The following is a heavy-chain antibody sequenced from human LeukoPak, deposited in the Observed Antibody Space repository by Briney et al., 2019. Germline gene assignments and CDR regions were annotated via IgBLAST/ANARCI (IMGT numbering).Heavy chain of an antibody. V-gene: IGHV4-31*03. CDR3: ARDRGRVRGYYYAMDV. J-gene: IGHJ6*02. CDR2: IFNSGST. Sequence: PSETLSLTCTVSGDSIRSGGHYWTWIRQHPEKGLEWIGYIFNSGSTYYNPSLKSRVTISEDTSKNQFSLNLTPVTAADTAVYYCARDRGRVRGYYYAMDVWGQGTTVTVSS. CDR1: GDSIRSGGHY. D-gene: IGHD2-2*01.